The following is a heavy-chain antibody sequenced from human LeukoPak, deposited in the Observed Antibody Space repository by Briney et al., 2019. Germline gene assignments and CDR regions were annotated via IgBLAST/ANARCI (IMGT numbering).Heavy chain of an antibody. CDR1: GYTFTGYY. Sequence: ASVKVSCKASGYTFTGYYMHWVRQAPGQGLEWIGWINPNSGGTNYAQKFQGRVTMTRDTSINTAYMELSRLRSDDTAVYYCAKVVAATPDRYFDYWGQGTLVTVSS. D-gene: IGHD2-15*01. J-gene: IGHJ4*02. CDR3: AKVVAATPDRYFDY. V-gene: IGHV1-2*02. CDR2: INPNSGGT.